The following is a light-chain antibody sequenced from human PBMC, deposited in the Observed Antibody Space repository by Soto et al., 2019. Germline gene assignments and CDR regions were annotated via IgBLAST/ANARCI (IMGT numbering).Light chain of an antibody. CDR1: QIINTW. CDR3: QQYETYSGT. V-gene: IGKV1-5*03. CDR2: RAS. J-gene: IGKJ3*01. Sequence: DIQMTQSPSSLSASVGDRVTITCRASQIINTWLAWYQQKPGKAPKLLIYRASNLVNGVPSRFSGSGSGTEFTLTISSLQPYDFSIYYCQQYETYSGTFGPGPKVD.